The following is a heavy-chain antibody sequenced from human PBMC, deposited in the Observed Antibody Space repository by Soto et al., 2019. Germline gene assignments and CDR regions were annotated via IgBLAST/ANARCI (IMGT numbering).Heavy chain of an antibody. J-gene: IGHJ4*02. CDR1: GFAFSNYE. D-gene: IGHD3-3*02. CDR3: ARESFSASPNFFDY. Sequence: EVQLVESGGGLVQPGGSLRLSCAASGFAFSNYEMNWVRQAPGKGLEWVSYISRSGATIYYADSVKGRFTISRDNAKNSLYLQMNSLRADDTAVYYCARESFSASPNFFDYWGKGTLVTFSS. V-gene: IGHV3-48*03. CDR2: ISRSGATI.